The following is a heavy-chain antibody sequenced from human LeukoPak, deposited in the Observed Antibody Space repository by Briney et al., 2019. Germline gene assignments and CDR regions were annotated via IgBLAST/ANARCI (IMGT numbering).Heavy chain of an antibody. J-gene: IGHJ4*02. V-gene: IGHV4-34*01. CDR1: GGSFSGNF. D-gene: IGHD1-26*01. CDR2: INHRGNT. Sequence: PSETLSLTCAVYGGSFSGNFWSWVRQPPGKGLELIGEINHRGNTNYNPSLKSRVTISVDTSKNQFSLRLSSVTAADTAVYYCARVPESVGINYFDSWGQGTQVTVSS. CDR3: ARVPESVGINYFDS.